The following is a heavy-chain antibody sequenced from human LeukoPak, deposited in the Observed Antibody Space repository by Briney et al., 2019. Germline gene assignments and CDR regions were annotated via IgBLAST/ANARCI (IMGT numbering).Heavy chain of an antibody. CDR3: ARIAVAGQHWYFDL. Sequence: SETLSLTCAVYGGSFSGYYWSWIRQPPGKGLEWIGEISHSGSTNYNPSLKSRVTISVDTSKNQFPLKLSSVTAADTAVYYCARIAVAGQHWYFDLWGRGTLVTVSS. D-gene: IGHD6-19*01. CDR1: GGSFSGYY. CDR2: ISHSGST. V-gene: IGHV4-34*01. J-gene: IGHJ2*01.